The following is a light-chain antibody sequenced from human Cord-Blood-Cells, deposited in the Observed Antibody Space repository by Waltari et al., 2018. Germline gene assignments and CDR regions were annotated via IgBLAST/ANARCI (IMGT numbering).Light chain of an antibody. CDR2: GAS. CDR3: QQYNNWPPVT. V-gene: IGKV3-15*01. CDR1: QSVSSN. Sequence: EIVMTQSPATLSVSPGERATLSCRASQSVSSNLARYQQKPGQAPRLLIYGASTRATGMPARFSGSGSGTEFTLTISSLQSEDFAVYYCQQYNNWPPVTFGGGTKVEIK. J-gene: IGKJ4*01.